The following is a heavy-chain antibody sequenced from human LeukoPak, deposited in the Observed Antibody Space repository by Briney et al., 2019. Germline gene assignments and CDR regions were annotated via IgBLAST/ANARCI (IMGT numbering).Heavy chain of an antibody. J-gene: IGHJ4*02. Sequence: GGSLRLSCAASGFTFSAFNMNWVRRTPGKGLEWISCINSASSDIYYADSVWGRFTISRDNAKNSLYLQMNSLRAEDTGVYYCARDRYPLGSYAPPFDYWGQGILVTVSS. CDR2: INSASSDI. CDR3: ARDRYPLGSYAPPFDY. V-gene: IGHV3-21*01. D-gene: IGHD3-16*01. CDR1: GFTFSAFN.